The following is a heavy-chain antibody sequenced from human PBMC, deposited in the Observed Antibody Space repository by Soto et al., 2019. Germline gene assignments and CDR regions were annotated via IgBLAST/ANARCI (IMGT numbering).Heavy chain of an antibody. V-gene: IGHV1-69*13. CDR2: IIPIFGTA. J-gene: IGHJ6*02. CDR1: GGTFSSYA. Sequence: SVKVSCKASGGTFSSYAISWVRQAPGQGLEWMGGIIPIFGTANYAQKFQGGVTITADESTSTAYMELSSLRSEDTAVYYCARDNGIFYGSGSYYVYYYYGMDVWGQGTTVTVSS. CDR3: ARDNGIFYGSGSYYVYYYYGMDV. D-gene: IGHD3-10*01.